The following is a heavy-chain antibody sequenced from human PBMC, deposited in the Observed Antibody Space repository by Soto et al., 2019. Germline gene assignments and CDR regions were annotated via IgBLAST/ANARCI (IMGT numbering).Heavy chain of an antibody. J-gene: IGHJ6*02. CDR3: ASPGFWPLRAHVDV. CDR1: GGSITNYY. V-gene: IGHV4-59*08. Sequence: QVQLQESGPGLVKPSETLSLTCTVSGGSITNYYCSWFRQPPGKGLEWIGYINYDGYSAENQSLKRRVTLSMDTAKTQFSLMLESVTATDAAVYYCASPGFWPLRAHVDVWGQGTTVIVS. D-gene: IGHD3-10*01. CDR2: INYDGYS.